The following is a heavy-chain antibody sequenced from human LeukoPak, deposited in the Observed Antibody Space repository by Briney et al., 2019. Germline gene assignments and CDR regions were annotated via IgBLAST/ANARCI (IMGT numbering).Heavy chain of an antibody. J-gene: IGHJ4*02. V-gene: IGHV4-34*01. CDR1: GGSFSGYY. Sequence: PSETLSLTCAVYGGSFSGYYWSWIRQPPGKGLEWIGEINHSGSTNYNPSLKSRVTISVDTSKNQFSLKLSSVTAADTAVYYCARDRRNARYYYDSSGYNDYWGQGTLVTVSS. D-gene: IGHD3-22*01. CDR3: ARDRRNARYYYDSSGYNDY. CDR2: INHSGST.